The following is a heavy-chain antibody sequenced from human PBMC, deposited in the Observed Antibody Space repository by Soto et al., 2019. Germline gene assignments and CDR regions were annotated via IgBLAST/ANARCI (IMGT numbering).Heavy chain of an antibody. Sequence: SGPTLVNPTQTLTLTCTCSGFSLSTSGMCVSWIRQPPGKALEWLALIDWDDVKYYSTSLKTRLTISKDTSKNQVVLTMTNMDPVDTATYYCARIRNTRGSGWYYFDYWGQGTLFTVSS. D-gene: IGHD6-19*01. V-gene: IGHV2-70*01. CDR1: GFSLSTSGMC. CDR3: ARIRNTRGSGWYYFDY. J-gene: IGHJ4*02. CDR2: IDWDDVK.